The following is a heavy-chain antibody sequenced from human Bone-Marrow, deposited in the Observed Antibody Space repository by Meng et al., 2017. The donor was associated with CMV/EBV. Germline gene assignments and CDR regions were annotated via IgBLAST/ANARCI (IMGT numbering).Heavy chain of an antibody. CDR2: TYYRSRWYS. J-gene: IGHJ4*02. V-gene: IGHV6-1*01. CDR1: GDSVSSHNVA. Sequence: LRLSCAISGDSVSSHNVAWNWIRQSPWRGLEWLGRTYYRSRWYSDYAESVRSRININPDTSKNQFSLQLFSVTPEDTAVYYCVRWDLNPSDNLDHWGPGPLVTVSS. CDR3: VRWDLNPSDNLDH. D-gene: IGHD1-26*01.